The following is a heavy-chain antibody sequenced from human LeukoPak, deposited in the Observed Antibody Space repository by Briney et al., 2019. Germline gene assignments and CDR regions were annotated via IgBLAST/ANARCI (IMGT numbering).Heavy chain of an antibody. CDR3: ASFRGSPVPFDY. D-gene: IGHD1-26*01. Sequence: ASVKVSCKASGYTFTGYYMHWVRQAPGQGLEWMGWINPNSGGTNYAQKFQGRVTITADKSTSTAYMELSSLRSDDTAVYYCASFRGSPVPFDYWGQGTLVTVSS. CDR2: INPNSGGT. J-gene: IGHJ4*02. V-gene: IGHV1-2*02. CDR1: GYTFTGYY.